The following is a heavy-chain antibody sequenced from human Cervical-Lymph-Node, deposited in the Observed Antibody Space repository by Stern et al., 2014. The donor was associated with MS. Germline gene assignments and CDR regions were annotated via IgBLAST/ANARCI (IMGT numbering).Heavy chain of an antibody. CDR2: VDPGDSDT. CDR3: ARTRYSSSWYTFDP. Sequence: VQLVESGAEVKKPGESLKISCTGSGYSFTSYWIAWVRHMTGKGLEWMGIVDPGDSDTRYSPSFQGQVSISADKSTSTAYLQWSSLKASDTAMYYCARTRYSSSWYTFDPWGQGTLVTVSS. D-gene: IGHD6-13*01. J-gene: IGHJ5*02. V-gene: IGHV5-51*03. CDR1: GYSFTSYW.